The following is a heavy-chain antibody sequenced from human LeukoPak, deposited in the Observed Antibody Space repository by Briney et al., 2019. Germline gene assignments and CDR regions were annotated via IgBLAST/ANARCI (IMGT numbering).Heavy chain of an antibody. CDR2: IYYSGST. V-gene: IGHV4-59*08. CDR1: GDSISSYY. J-gene: IGHJ4*02. Sequence: PPETLSLTCTVSGDSISSYYWSWIRQPPGKGLEWIGYIYYSGSTYYNPSLKSRVTISVDTSKNQFSLKLSSVTAADTAVYYCARGAYDSLLVDYWGQGTLVTVSS. CDR3: ARGAYDSLLVDY. D-gene: IGHD3-16*01.